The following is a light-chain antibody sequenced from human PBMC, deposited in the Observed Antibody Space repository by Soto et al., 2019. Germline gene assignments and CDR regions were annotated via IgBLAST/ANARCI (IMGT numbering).Light chain of an antibody. Sequence: EIVMTQSPATLSVSPGERATLSCRASQSVSGNLAWYQQKPGQAPRLLIYGASTRATGIPARFSGSGSGTEFTLTISSLEPEDFAVYYCQQRSNWPSWTFGQGTKVDIK. J-gene: IGKJ1*01. CDR3: QQRSNWPSWT. CDR1: QSVSGN. CDR2: GAS. V-gene: IGKV3-15*01.